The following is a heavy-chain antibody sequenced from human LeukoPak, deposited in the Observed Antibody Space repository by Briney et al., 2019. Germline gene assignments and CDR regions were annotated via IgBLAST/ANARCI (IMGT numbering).Heavy chain of an antibody. Sequence: ASVKVSCKASGYTFTSYDINWVRQATGQGLEWMGWMNPNSGNTGYAQKFQGRVTMTEDTSTDTAYMELSSLRSEDTAVYYCATSLGSSSWYYFDYWGQGTLVTVSS. CDR3: ATSLGSSSWYYFDY. V-gene: IGHV1-8*01. D-gene: IGHD6-13*01. J-gene: IGHJ4*02. CDR2: MNPNSGNT. CDR1: GYTFTSYD.